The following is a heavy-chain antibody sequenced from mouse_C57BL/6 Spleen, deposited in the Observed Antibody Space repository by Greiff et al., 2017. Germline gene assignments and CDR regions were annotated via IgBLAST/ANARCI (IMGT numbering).Heavy chain of an antibody. D-gene: IGHD2-9*01. CDR3: ARGPTMVTTWFAY. CDR2: ISNLAYSI. V-gene: IGHV5-15*01. CDR1: GFTFSDYG. Sequence: DVKLVESGGGLVQPGGSLKLSCAASGFTFSDYGMAWVRQAPRKGPAWVAFISNLAYSIYYEDTVTGRFTISRANAQNTLYLEMSSLRSEDTAMYYCARGPTMVTTWFAYWGQGTLVTVSA. J-gene: IGHJ3*01.